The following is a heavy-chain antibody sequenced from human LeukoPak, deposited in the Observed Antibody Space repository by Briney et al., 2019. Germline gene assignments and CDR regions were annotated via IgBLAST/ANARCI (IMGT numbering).Heavy chain of an antibody. J-gene: IGHJ4*02. Sequence: GGSLRLSCAASGFTVSSNYMNWVRQAPGKGLEWVSVIYSGGSTYYADSVKGRSTISRDNSKNTLYLQMNSLRAEDTAVYYCVRGTHCSSTSCYDQFDYWGQGTLVTVSS. CDR1: GFTVSSNY. CDR3: VRGTHCSSTSCYDQFDY. D-gene: IGHD2-2*01. V-gene: IGHV3-53*01. CDR2: IYSGGST.